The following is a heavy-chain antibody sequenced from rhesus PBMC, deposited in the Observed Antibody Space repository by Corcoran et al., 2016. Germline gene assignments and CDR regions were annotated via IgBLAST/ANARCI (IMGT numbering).Heavy chain of an antibody. Sequence: QLQLQESGPGLVKPSETLSLTCAVSGGSVSSSNWWSWIRQPPGKGLEWIGYISCSSDSPYYHPSLKSRVTISTDTSKNQFSLKLSSVTAADTAVYYCARFSDWGDYYPLFDYWGQGVLVTVSS. CDR1: GGSVSSSNW. V-gene: IGHV4-65*01. CDR3: ARFSDWGDYYPLFDY. J-gene: IGHJ4*01. CDR2: ISCSSDSP. D-gene: IGHD3-34*01.